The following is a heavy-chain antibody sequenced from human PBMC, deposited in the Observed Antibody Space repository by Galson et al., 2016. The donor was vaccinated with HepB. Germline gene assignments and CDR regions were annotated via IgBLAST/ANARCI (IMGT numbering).Heavy chain of an antibody. D-gene: IGHD3-22*01. V-gene: IGHV3-23*01. CDR2: ITGSGVSS. CDR1: GFTFRDST. CDR3: AKDGGTWGYYYGDWNLDL. J-gene: IGHJ2*01. Sequence: SLRLSCAASGFTFRDSTMTWVRQAPGKGLEWVSTITGSGVSSYYADSVKGRFTISRDNSKNNVYLQMNSLRADDTAVYYCAKDGGTWGYYYGDWNLDLWGRGILVTVSS.